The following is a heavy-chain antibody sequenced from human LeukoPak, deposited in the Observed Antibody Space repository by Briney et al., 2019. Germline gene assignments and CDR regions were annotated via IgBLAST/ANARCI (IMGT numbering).Heavy chain of an antibody. CDR2: ISSSGSTI. CDR1: GFTFSSYE. Sequence: GSLRLSCAASGFTFSSYEMNWVRQAPGKGLEWVSYISSSGSTIYYADSVKGRLTISRDNAKNSLYLQMNSLRAEDTAVYYCARGGIAVAQPIDYWGQGTLVTVSS. CDR3: ARGGIAVAQPIDY. D-gene: IGHD6-19*01. J-gene: IGHJ4*02. V-gene: IGHV3-48*03.